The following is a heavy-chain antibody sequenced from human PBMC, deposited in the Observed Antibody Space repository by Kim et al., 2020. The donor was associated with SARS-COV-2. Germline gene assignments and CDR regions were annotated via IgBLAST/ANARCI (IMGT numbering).Heavy chain of an antibody. CDR2: IIPIFGTA. CDR3: ARDYYGSGSYYNGGDGMDV. V-gene: IGHV1-69*13. D-gene: IGHD3-10*01. CDR1: GGTFSSYA. Sequence: SVKVSCKASGGTFSSYAISWVRQAPGQGLEWMGGIIPIFGTANYAQKFQGRVTITADESTSTAYMELSSLRSEDTAVYYCARDYYGSGSYYNGGDGMDVWGQGTTVTVSS. J-gene: IGHJ6*02.